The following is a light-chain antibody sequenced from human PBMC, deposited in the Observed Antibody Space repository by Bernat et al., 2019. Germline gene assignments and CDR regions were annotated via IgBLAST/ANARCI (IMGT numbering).Light chain of an antibody. CDR3: FSTDSSGYHYG. J-gene: IGLJ1*01. Sequence: SYGLTQPPSVSVSPGQTARITCPGDALPKKYAYWYQQKSGQAPVLVIYEDTKRPSGIPERFSGSSSGTMATLTISVAQVEDEADYYCFSTDSSGYHYGFGSGTKVTVL. CDR2: EDT. CDR1: ALPKKY. V-gene: IGLV3-10*01.